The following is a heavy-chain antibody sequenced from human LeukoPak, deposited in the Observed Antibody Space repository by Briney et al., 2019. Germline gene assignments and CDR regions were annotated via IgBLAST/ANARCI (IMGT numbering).Heavy chain of an antibody. Sequence: SETLSLTCTVSGGSISSSSYYWGWIRQPPGKGLEWIGYIYYSGSTNNNPSLKSRVTRSVDTSKNQFSLKLSSVTAADTAVYYCARVLTHYYYYYYMDVWGKGTTVTVSS. CDR1: GGSISSSSYY. D-gene: IGHD1-14*01. J-gene: IGHJ6*03. CDR3: ARVLTHYYYYYYMDV. CDR2: IYYSGST. V-gene: IGHV4-61*05.